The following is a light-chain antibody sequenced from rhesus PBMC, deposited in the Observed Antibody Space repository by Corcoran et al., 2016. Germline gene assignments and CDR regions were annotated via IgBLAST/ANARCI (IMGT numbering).Light chain of an antibody. CDR1: SSDIGGYNY. CDR3: SSHAGRNTFI. CDR2: EVN. J-gene: IGLJ6*01. Sequence: QASLTQPRSVSRSPGQSVTISCTSPSSDIGGYNYVSWYQQHPGTAPKLMIFEVNKRPSGVSDRFSGSKSGNTASLTISGLQAEDEADYYCSSHAGRNTFIFGSGTKLTVL. V-gene: IGLV2-32*02.